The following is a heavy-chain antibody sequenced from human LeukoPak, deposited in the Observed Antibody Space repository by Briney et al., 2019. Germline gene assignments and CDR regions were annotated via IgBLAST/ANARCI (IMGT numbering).Heavy chain of an antibody. D-gene: IGHD3-10*01. CDR2: INSDGSST. CDR1: GFTFSNYR. V-gene: IGHV3-74*01. CDR3: ARGGSGSNYPFDD. J-gene: IGHJ4*02. Sequence: PGGSLRLSCAASGFTFSNYRMHWVRQAPGKGLVWVSRINSDGSSTNYADSVKGRLTISRDNAKNSLYLQMNSLRDEDTAAYYCARGGSGSNYPFDDWGQGTLVTVSS.